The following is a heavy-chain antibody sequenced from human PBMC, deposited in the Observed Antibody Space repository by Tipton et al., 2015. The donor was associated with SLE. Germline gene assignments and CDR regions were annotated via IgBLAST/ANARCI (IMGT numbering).Heavy chain of an antibody. D-gene: IGHD6-6*01. Sequence: TLSLTCAVYGGSFSSHYWSWIRQPPGKGLEWIGYIYYSGSTNYNPSLKSRVTISVDTSKNQFSLKLSSVTAADTAVYYCASVEYSSSYDYWGQGTLVTVSS. CDR3: ASVEYSSSYDY. V-gene: IGHV4-59*11. CDR1: GGSFSSHY. CDR2: IYYSGST. J-gene: IGHJ4*02.